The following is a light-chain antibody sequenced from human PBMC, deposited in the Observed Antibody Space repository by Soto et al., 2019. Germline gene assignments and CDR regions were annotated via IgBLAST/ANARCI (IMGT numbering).Light chain of an antibody. CDR1: QNVANNY. CDR3: EQYGSTPLT. J-gene: IGKJ4*01. Sequence: EIVLTQSPGTLSLSPGERATLSCRASQNVANNYLAWYQQKPGQAPRFLIYDASSRATGIPDRFSGSGSGTDFTLTISRLEPEDFAVYYCEQYGSTPLTFGGGTKLEIK. CDR2: DAS. V-gene: IGKV3-20*01.